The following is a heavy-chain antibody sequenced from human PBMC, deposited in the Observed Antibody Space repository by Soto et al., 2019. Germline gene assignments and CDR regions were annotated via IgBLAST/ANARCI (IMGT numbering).Heavy chain of an antibody. Sequence: QVQLQESGPGLVKPSQTLSLTCTVSGGSTSSGDYYWSWIRQHPGKGLEWIGYIHDSGSTYYNPSLKGRVTISVATSKNQFSLKLSSVTSADTAVYYCARLWSGSRQGFDPWGPGTLVTVST. V-gene: IGHV4-31*03. CDR3: ARLWSGSRQGFDP. CDR2: IHDSGST. CDR1: GGSTSSGDYY. D-gene: IGHD3-3*01. J-gene: IGHJ5*02.